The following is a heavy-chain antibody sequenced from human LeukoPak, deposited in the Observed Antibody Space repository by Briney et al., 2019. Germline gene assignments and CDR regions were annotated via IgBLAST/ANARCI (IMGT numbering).Heavy chain of an antibody. CDR2: IRSKAYGGTT. J-gene: IGHJ4*02. D-gene: IGHD2-15*01. CDR1: GFTFGDYA. V-gene: IGHV3-49*03. CDR3: TRSDIVVVVAATPNFDC. Sequence: GGSLRLSCTASGFTFGDYAMSWFRQAPGKGLEWVGFIRSKAYGGTTEYAASVKGRFTISRDDSKSIAYLQMNSLKTEDTAVYYCTRSDIVVVVAATPNFDCWGQGTLVTVSS.